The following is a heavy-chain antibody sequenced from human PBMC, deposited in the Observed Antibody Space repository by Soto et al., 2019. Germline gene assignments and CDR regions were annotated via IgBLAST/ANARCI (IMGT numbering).Heavy chain of an antibody. J-gene: IGHJ5*02. V-gene: IGHV4-30-2*01. Sequence: QLQLQESGSRLVKSSETLSLTCAVSGDTISTGGYSCAWIRQPPVKALEWIGHTYHSGNAYYNPSLKSRVIISADRFKNQFSLKLSSVTAADTAVYCARETYGDYAGYFDPWGQGTLVTVSS. CDR3: ARETYGDYAGYFDP. CDR2: TYHSGNA. D-gene: IGHD4-17*01. CDR1: GDTISTGGYS.